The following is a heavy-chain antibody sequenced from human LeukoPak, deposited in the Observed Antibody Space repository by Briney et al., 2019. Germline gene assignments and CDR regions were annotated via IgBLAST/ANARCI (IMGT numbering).Heavy chain of an antibody. J-gene: IGHJ5*02. CDR3: ARKGIAAADT. Sequence: SETLSLTCTVSGGSISSSSYYWGWIRQSPGKGLEWIGSIYYSGSTYYNPSLKSRVTISVDTSKNQFSLKLRSVTAADTAVYYCARKGIAAADTWGQGTLVTVSS. CDR1: GGSISSSSYY. V-gene: IGHV4-39*07. D-gene: IGHD6-13*01. CDR2: IYYSGST.